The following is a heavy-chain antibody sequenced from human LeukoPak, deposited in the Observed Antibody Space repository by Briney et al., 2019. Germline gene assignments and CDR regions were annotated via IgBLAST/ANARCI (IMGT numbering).Heavy chain of an antibody. J-gene: IGHJ6*02. Sequence: PGGSLRLSCAASGFTFSTYGLNWVRQAPGKGLEWVSYISSSSSTIYYADSVKGRFTISRDNAKNSLYLQMNSLRAEDTAVYYCARDDSGSMDVWGQGTTVTVSS. CDR1: GFTFSTYG. CDR2: ISSSSSTI. CDR3: ARDDSGSMDV. D-gene: IGHD2-15*01. V-gene: IGHV3-48*04.